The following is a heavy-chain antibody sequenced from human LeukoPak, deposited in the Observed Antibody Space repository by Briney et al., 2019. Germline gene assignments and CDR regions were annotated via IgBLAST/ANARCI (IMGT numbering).Heavy chain of an antibody. CDR1: VGSFSGYY. CDR3: ARGYYGSGSHCCHMDV. V-gene: IGHV4-34*01. J-gene: IGHJ6*03. D-gene: IGHD3-10*01. CDR2: INHSGST. Sequence: PSETQSLTCAVYVGSFSGYYWSWIRQPPGKGLEWIGEINHSGSTNYNSSLKSRVTISVDTSENQFSLKLSSVTAADTAVYYCARGYYGSGSHCCHMDVWGKGTTITVS.